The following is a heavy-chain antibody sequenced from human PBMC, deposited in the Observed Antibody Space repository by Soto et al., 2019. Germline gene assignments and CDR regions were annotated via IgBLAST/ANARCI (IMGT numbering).Heavy chain of an antibody. CDR3: ARESTPRFWFLEGSKGWFDP. D-gene: IGHD3-3*01. J-gene: IGHJ5*02. CDR2: IHPNSGGT. CDR1: GYTFTGYY. Sequence: QVQLVQSGAEVKKPGASVKVSCKASGYTFTGYYMHWVRQAPGQGLECMGWIHPNSGGTNYAQKFQGWVTMTRDTSISTAYMELSRLRSDGTAVYYCARESTPRFWFLEGSKGWFDPWGQGTLVTVSS. V-gene: IGHV1-2*04.